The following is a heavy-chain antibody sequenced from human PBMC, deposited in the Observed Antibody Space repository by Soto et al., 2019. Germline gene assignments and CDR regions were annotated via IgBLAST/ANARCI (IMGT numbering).Heavy chain of an antibody. J-gene: IGHJ4*02. D-gene: IGHD1-26*01. CDR3: AKGGAQWELPYYFDY. Sequence: QVQLVESGGGVVQPGRSLRLSCAASGFTFSSYGMHWVRQAPGKGLEWVAVISYDGSNKYYADSVKGRFTISRDNSKNTLYLQMNSLRAEDTAVYYCAKGGAQWELPYYFDYWGQGTLVTVSS. V-gene: IGHV3-30*18. CDR1: GFTFSSYG. CDR2: ISYDGSNK.